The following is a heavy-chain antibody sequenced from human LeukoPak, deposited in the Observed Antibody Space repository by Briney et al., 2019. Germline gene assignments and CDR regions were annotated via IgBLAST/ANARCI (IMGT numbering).Heavy chain of an antibody. CDR1: GYTFTGYY. CDR3: ARAPWSAYCSSTSCRFNWFDP. D-gene: IGHD2-2*01. J-gene: IGHJ5*02. V-gene: IGHV1-2*02. CDR2: INPNSGGT. Sequence: ASVKVSCKASGYTFTGYYMHWVRQAPGQGLEWMGWINPNSGGTNYAQKFQGRVTMTRDPSISTAYMELSRLGSDDTAVYYCARAPWSAYCSSTSCRFNWFDPWGQGTLVTVSS.